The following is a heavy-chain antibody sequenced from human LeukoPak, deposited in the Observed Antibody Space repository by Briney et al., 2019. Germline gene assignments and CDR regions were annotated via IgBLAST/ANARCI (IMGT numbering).Heavy chain of an antibody. CDR2: INHSGST. CDR3: ARAGIVARRGGVFDY. D-gene: IGHD6-6*01. Sequence: SETLSLTCAVYGGSFSGYYWSWIRQPPGKGLEWIGEINHSGSTNYNPSLKSRVTISVDTSKNQFSLKLSSVTAADTAVYYCARAGIVARRGGVFDYWGQGTLVTVPS. V-gene: IGHV4-34*01. J-gene: IGHJ4*02. CDR1: GGSFSGYY.